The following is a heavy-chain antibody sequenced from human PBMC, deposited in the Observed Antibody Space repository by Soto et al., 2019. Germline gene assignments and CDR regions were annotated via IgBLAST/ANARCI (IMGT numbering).Heavy chain of an antibody. J-gene: IGHJ4*02. V-gene: IGHV1-46*01. Sequence: ASVKVSCKXSGYTFTSYYMHWVRQAPGQGLEWMGIINPSGGSTSYAQKLQGRVTMTRDTSTSTVYMELSSLRSEDTAVYYCARDLTQRDYFDYWGQGTLVTVSS. CDR1: GYTFTSYY. CDR3: ARDLTQRDYFDY. D-gene: IGHD7-27*01. CDR2: INPSGGST.